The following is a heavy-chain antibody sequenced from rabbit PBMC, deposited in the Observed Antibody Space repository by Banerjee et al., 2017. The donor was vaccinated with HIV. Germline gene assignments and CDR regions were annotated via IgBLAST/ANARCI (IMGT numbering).Heavy chain of an antibody. Sequence: QSLEESGGDLVEPGASLTLTCTASGFSFGNYYMTWVRQAPGKGLQWIGYIYSGSDVTFYASWAKGRFTISKTSSTTVTLQLNSLTAADTATYFCARGPYYNYGFIFFDYAYYFDLWGPGTLVTVS. D-gene: IGHD6-1*01. CDR3: ARGPYYNYGFIFFDYAYYFDL. J-gene: IGHJ4*01. CDR1: GFSFGNYY. V-gene: IGHV1S40*01. CDR2: IYSGSDVT.